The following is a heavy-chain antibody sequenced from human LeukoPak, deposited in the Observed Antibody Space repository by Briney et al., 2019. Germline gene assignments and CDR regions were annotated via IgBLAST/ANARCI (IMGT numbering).Heavy chain of an antibody. J-gene: IGHJ6*02. D-gene: IGHD2-15*01. CDR3: ARELDIVVVVAATAVTAMDV. CDR1: GFTFSSYS. Sequence: NAGGSLRLSRAPSGFTFSSYSMNWVRQAPRKGVEWVSSISSSSRYIYYADSVKGRFTISRDNAKNSLYLQMNSLRAEDTAVYYCARELDIVVVVAATAVTAMDVWGQGTTVTVSS. CDR2: ISSSSRYI. V-gene: IGHV3-21*01.